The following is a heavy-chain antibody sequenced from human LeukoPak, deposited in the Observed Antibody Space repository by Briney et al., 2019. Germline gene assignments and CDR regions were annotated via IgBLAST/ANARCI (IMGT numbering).Heavy chain of an antibody. CDR1: GFTFSSYA. Sequence: GGSLRLSCAASGFTFSSYAMHWVRQAPGKGLEWVAVISYDGSNKYYADSVKGRFTIPRDNSKNTLYLQMNSLRAEDTAVYYCAKEATVTKVFQHWGQGTLVTVSS. J-gene: IGHJ1*01. V-gene: IGHV3-30-3*01. CDR2: ISYDGSNK. CDR3: AKEATVTKVFQH. D-gene: IGHD4-17*01.